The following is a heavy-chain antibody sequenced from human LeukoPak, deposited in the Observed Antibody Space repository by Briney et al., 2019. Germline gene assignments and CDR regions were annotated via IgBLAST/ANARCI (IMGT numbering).Heavy chain of an antibody. CDR1: GYTFTNYF. V-gene: IGHV1-2*06. J-gene: IGHJ4*02. Sequence: ASVKVSCKASGYTFTNYFIHWVRQAPGQGLEWMGRINPNGGATNYAQKFQGRVTMTRDTSINTAYMELNSLRSGDTAVYYCARDLDGSRFDYWGQGTLVTVSS. CDR2: INPNGGAT. CDR3: ARDLDGSRFDY. D-gene: IGHD1-26*01.